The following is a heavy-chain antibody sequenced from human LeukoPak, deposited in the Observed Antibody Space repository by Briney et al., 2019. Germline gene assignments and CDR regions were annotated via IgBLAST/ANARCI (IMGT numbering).Heavy chain of an antibody. CDR3: AKAVYSYGSNWFDP. CDR2: ISYDGSNK. Sequence: PGGSLRLSCAASGFTFSSYAMHWVRQAPGKGLECVAVISYDGSNKYYADSVKGRFTISRDNSKNTLYLQMNSLRAEDTAVYYCAKAVYSYGSNWFDPWGQGTLVTVSS. V-gene: IGHV3-30-3*01. CDR1: GFTFSSYA. D-gene: IGHD5-18*01. J-gene: IGHJ5*02.